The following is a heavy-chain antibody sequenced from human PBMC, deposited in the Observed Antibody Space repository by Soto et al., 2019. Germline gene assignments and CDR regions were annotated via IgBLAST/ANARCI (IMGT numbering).Heavy chain of an antibody. V-gene: IGHV3-30-3*01. D-gene: IGHD3-3*01. CDR1: GFTFSSYA. J-gene: IGHJ6*02. CDR2: ISYDGSNK. CDR3: ARDPLIRFLEWLLPGDGMDV. Sequence: QVQLVESGGGVVQPGRSLRLSCAASGFTFSSYAMHWVRQAPGKGLEWVAVISYDGSNKYYADSVKGRFTISRDNSKNTLYLQMNSLRAEDTAVYYCARDPLIRFLEWLLPGDGMDVWGQGTTVTVSS.